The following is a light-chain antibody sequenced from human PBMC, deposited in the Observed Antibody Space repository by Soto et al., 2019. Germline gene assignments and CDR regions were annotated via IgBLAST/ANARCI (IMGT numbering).Light chain of an antibody. CDR3: QQYHKWPLT. CDR1: QSVSTN. Sequence: EIVMTQFPATLSVSPGERVTLSCRASQSVSTNLAWYQQKPGQAPRLLMYGASTRATGMPASFSGSGSGTEFILTISSLQSEDFAVYYCQQYHKWPLTFGGGTKV. V-gene: IGKV3-15*01. J-gene: IGKJ4*01. CDR2: GAS.